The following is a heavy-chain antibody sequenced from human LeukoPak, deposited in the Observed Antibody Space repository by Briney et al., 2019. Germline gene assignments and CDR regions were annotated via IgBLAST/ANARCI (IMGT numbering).Heavy chain of an antibody. CDR2: IYYSGST. J-gene: IGHJ4*02. D-gene: IGHD3-3*01. CDR3: ARRRGDFWSDFYAFDS. V-gene: IGHV4-59*08. CDR1: GGYISNSY. Sequence: SETLSLTCTVSGGYISNSYLSWIRQSPGKGLEWIGYIYYSGSTDYNLSLTSRVTISLDTSKNQFSLRLSSVTAADTAVYYCARRRGDFWSDFYAFDSWGQGTLVTISS.